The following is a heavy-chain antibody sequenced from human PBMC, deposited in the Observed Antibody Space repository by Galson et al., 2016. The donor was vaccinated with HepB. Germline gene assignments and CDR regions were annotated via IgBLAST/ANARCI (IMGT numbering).Heavy chain of an antibody. CDR3: ARLRGYGMDV. J-gene: IGHJ6*02. CDR1: GGSISSGGYY. V-gene: IGHV4-39*02. CDR2: INYRGSA. Sequence: ETLSLTCTVSGGSISSGGYYWGWIRQPPGKGLEWIGSINYRGSAYYNPSLRSRVTMSVDTSKNHFSMKLSSVIAADTAVYYCARLRGYGMDVWGQGTTVTVSS.